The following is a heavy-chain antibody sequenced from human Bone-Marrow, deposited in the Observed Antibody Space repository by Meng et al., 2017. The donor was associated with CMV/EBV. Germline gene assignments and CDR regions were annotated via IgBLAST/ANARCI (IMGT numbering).Heavy chain of an antibody. CDR3: ARGVVSYYDFWSGYKLSRGTQFDY. V-gene: IGHV4-34*01. CDR2: INHSGST. CDR1: GGSFSGYY. J-gene: IGHJ4*02. D-gene: IGHD3-3*01. Sequence: SQTLSLTCAVYGGSFSGYYWSWIRQPPGKGLEWIGEINHSGSTNFNPSLKSRVTISVDTSKNQFSLKLSSVTAADTAVYYCARGVVSYYDFWSGYKLSRGTQFDYWGQGTLVTVSS.